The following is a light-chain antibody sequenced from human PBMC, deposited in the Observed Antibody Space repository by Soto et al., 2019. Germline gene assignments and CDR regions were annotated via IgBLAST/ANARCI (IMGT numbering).Light chain of an antibody. CDR1: SSNIGSNY. Sequence: QAVVTQPPSVSAAPGQEVTISCSGGSSNIGSNYVSWYQQLPGTAPEVLIYDDHKRPSGIPDRFSGSKSGTSATLDITGLQTGDEADYYCATWDSSLRAAVFGGGTKVTVL. J-gene: IGLJ2*01. CDR2: DDH. CDR3: ATWDSSLRAAV. V-gene: IGLV1-51*01.